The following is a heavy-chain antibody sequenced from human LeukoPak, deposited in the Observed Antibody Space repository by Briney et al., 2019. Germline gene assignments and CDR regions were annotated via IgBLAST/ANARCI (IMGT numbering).Heavy chain of an antibody. V-gene: IGHV3-9*01. CDR3: AKDFGYYYDSSGYPYYFDY. CDR2: ISWNSGSI. J-gene: IGHJ4*02. CDR1: GFTFDDYA. Sequence: GGSLRLSCAASGFTFDDYAMHWVRQAPGKGLEWVSGISWNSGSIGYADSVKGRFTISRDNAKNSLYLQMNSLRAGDTALYYCAKDFGYYYDSSGYPYYFDYWGQGTLVTVSS. D-gene: IGHD3-22*01.